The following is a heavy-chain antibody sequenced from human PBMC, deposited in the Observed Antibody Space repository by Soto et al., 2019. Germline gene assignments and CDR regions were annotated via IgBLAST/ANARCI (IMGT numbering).Heavy chain of an antibody. Sequence: QVQLVQSGAEVKKPGASVKVSCKASGYTFTSYGISWVRQAPGQGLEWMGWISAYNGNTNYAQKLQGRVTMTXXTXTXXAYMELRSLRSDDTAVYYCASLVPAASNYDYGMDDWGQGTTVTVSS. CDR3: ASLVPAASNYDYGMDD. J-gene: IGHJ6*02. CDR2: ISAYNGNT. D-gene: IGHD2-2*01. V-gene: IGHV1-18*01. CDR1: GYTFTSYG.